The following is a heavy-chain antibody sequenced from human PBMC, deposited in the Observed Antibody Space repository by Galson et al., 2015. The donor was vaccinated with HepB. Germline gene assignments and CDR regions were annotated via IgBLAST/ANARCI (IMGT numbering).Heavy chain of an antibody. CDR2: MNPNSGNT. V-gene: IGHV1-8*01. CDR1: GYTFTSYD. J-gene: IGHJ4*02. Sequence: SVKVSCKASGYTFTSYDINWVRQATGQGLEWMRWMNPNSGNTGYAQKFQGRVTMTRNTSISTAYMELSSLRSEDTAVYYCTRREAYSGYEYDYWGQGTLVTVSS. CDR3: TRREAYSGYEYDY. D-gene: IGHD5-12*01.